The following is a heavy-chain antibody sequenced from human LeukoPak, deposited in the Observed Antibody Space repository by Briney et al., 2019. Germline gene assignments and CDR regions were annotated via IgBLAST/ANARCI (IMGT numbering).Heavy chain of an antibody. Sequence: SETLSLTCTVSGGSISSYYWSWIRQPPGKGLEWIWYIYYSGSTNYNPSLKSRVTISVDTSKNQFSLKLSSVTAADTAVYYCARHGGYGSGSYLYYFDYWGQGTLVTVSS. J-gene: IGHJ4*02. CDR1: GGSISSYY. D-gene: IGHD3-10*01. V-gene: IGHV4-59*08. CDR3: ARHGGYGSGSYLYYFDY. CDR2: IYYSGST.